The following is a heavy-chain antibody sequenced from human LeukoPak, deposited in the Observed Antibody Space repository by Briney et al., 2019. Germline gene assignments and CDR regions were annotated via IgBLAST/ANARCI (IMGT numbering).Heavy chain of an antibody. CDR2: IGTAGDT. CDR3: ARGASTHFDN. J-gene: IGHJ4*02. V-gene: IGHV3-13*04. Sequence: GGSLTLSCAASGFTFSNYDMHWVRQATGKGLEWVSAIGTAGDTYYPGSVRGRFTMSRENANSSLYLQMNSLTAGDTAVYYCARGASTHFDNWGQGILVTVSS. D-gene: IGHD1-26*01. CDR1: GFTFSNYD.